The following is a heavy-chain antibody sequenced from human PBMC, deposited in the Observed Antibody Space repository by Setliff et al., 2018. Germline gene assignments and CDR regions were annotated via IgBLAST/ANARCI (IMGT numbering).Heavy chain of an antibody. CDR3: ARDTRDKYDSSGYYLSLDS. CDR2: IIPVFRTA. J-gene: IGHJ4*02. Sequence: SVKVSCKASGDTFSTYALSWVRQAPGQGLEWMGRIIPVFRTANYAQKFRGRVTITADEVARTAYMELSTLRSEDTAVYYCARDTRDKYDSSGYYLSLDSWGQGSLVTVSS. D-gene: IGHD3-22*01. V-gene: IGHV1-69*13. CDR1: GDTFSTYA.